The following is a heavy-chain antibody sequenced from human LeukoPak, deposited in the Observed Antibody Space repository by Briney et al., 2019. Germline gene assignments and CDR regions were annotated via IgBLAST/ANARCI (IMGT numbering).Heavy chain of an antibody. J-gene: IGHJ3*02. CDR1: GGSISSYY. Sequence: PSETLSLTCTVSGGSISSYYWSWIRQPPGKGLEWIGYIYYSGSTNYNPSLKSRVTTSVDTSKNQFSLKLSSVTAADTAVYYCARVGYSYGGDAFDIWGQGTMVTVSS. D-gene: IGHD5-18*01. CDR3: ARVGYSYGGDAFDI. CDR2: IYYSGST. V-gene: IGHV4-59*01.